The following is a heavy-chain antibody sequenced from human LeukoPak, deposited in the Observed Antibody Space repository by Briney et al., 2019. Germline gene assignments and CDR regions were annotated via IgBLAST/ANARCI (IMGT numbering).Heavy chain of an antibody. CDR2: INPNSSGT. V-gene: IGHV1-2*02. J-gene: IGHJ4*02. Sequence: ASVKVSCKASGYTFTGYYMHWVRQAPGQGLEWMGWINPNSSGTNYAQKFQGRVTMTRDTSISTAYMELSSLRSEDTAVYYCETYYYDSSGYYYFDYWGQGTLVTVSS. CDR1: GYTFTGYY. CDR3: ETYYYDSSGYYYFDY. D-gene: IGHD3-22*01.